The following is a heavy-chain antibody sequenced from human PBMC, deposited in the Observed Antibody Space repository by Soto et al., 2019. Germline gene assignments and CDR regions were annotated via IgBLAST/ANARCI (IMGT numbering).Heavy chain of an antibody. CDR2: MSYDGSNE. D-gene: IGHD1-26*01. J-gene: IGHJ4*02. CDR1: GFTFSHYA. Sequence: QVQLVESGGGVVQPGRSLRLSCAASGFTFSHYAMHWVRQAPGKGLEWVALMSYDGSNEYYADSVKGRFTISRDNSKNTLYLQMNSLRAEDTAVYYCAKDGSHHLDYWGQGTLVPVSS. CDR3: AKDGSHHLDY. V-gene: IGHV3-30*18.